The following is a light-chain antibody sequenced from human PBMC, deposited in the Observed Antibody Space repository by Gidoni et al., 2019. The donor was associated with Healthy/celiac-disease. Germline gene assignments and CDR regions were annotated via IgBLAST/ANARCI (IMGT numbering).Light chain of an antibody. Sequence: IVMTQSPLSLPVTPGEPASISCSSSQSLLHSNGYNYLDWYLQKPGQSPQLLIYLGSNRASGVPDRLSGSGSGTDFTRKISRVESEDVGVYYCMQALQTPRTFGQGTKVEIK. V-gene: IGKV2-28*01. CDR2: LGS. CDR1: QSLLHSNGYNY. J-gene: IGKJ1*01. CDR3: MQALQTPRT.